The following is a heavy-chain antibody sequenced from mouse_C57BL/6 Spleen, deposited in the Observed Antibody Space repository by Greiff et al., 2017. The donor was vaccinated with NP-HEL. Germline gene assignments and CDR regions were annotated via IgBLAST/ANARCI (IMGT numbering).Heavy chain of an antibody. CDR2: IYPSDSET. J-gene: IGHJ3*01. CDR3: ARSRQATWFAY. V-gene: IGHV1-61*01. CDR1: GYTFTSYW. Sequence: QVQLQQPGAELVRPGSSVKLSCKASGYTFTSYWMDWVKQRPGQGLEWIGNIYPSDSETHYNQKFKDKATLTVDKSSSTAYMQLSSLTSEDSAVYYCARSRQATWFAYWGQGTLVTVSA. D-gene: IGHD3-2*02.